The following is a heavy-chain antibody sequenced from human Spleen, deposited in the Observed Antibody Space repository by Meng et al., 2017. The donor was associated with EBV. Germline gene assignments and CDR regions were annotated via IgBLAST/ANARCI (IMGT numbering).Heavy chain of an antibody. CDR1: GFTVSNNY. V-gene: IGHV3-53*01. CDR3: ARDTKD. CDR2: IYWSGDT. D-gene: IGHD2-2*01. Sequence: EVQVVESGGTLLQPRGSLRLSCAASGFTVSNNYMKWVRQPPGNGLEWVSIIYWSGDTRYADSVKGRFTISRDNSKNTLYLQMNSLRVDDTAVYYCARDTKDWGQGTLVTVSS. J-gene: IGHJ4*02.